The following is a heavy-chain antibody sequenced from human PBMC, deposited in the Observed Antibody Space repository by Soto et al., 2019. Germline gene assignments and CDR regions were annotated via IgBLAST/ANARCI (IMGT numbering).Heavy chain of an antibody. V-gene: IGHV3-23*01. CDR2: ISGGGDET. D-gene: IGHD3-16*01. CDR1: GFTFRNYA. Sequence: VQLLESGGGLVQPGGSLRLSCAASGFTFRNYAMTWVRQAPGKGLGWVSGISGGGDETYNADTVKGRFTISRDNSKNTLYLQMNSLRAEDTAIYYCVKDGEADNGVWDYFDHWGQGTLLTVSS. J-gene: IGHJ4*02. CDR3: VKDGEADNGVWDYFDH.